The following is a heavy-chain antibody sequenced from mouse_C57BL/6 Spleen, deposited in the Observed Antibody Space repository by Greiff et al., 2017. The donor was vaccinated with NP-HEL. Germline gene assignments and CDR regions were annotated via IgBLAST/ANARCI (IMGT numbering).Heavy chain of an antibody. CDR1: GYAFTNYL. V-gene: IGHV1-54*01. CDR2: INPGSGGT. CDR3: ARHFWDFRGFDY. Sequence: QVQLQQSGAELVRPGTSVKVSCKASGYAFTNYLIEWVKQRPGQGLEWIGVINPGSGGTNYNEKFKGKATLTADKSSSTAYMQLSSLTSEDSAVYFCARHFWDFRGFDYWGQGTTLTVSS. J-gene: IGHJ2*01. D-gene: IGHD4-1*01.